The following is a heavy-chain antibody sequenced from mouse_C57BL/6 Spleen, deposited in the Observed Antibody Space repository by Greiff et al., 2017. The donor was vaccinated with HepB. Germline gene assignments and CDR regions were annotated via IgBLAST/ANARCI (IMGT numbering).Heavy chain of an antibody. J-gene: IGHJ4*01. D-gene: IGHD2-4*01. V-gene: IGHV5-4*01. CDR3: ARDDYDVDYAMDY. Sequence: DVKLVESGGGLVKPGGSLKLSCAASGFTFSSYAMSWVRQTPEKRLEWVATISDGGSYTYYPDNVKGRFTISRDNAKNNLYLQMSHLKSEDTAMYYCARDDYDVDYAMDYWGQGTSVTVSS. CDR1: GFTFSSYA. CDR2: ISDGGSYT.